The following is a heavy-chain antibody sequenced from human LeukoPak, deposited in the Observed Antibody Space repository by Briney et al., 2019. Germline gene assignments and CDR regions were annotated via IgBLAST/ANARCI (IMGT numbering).Heavy chain of an antibody. CDR3: AREISGSGSYYNSYYYMDV. D-gene: IGHD3-10*01. CDR2: IIPIFGTA. V-gene: IGHV1-69*05. CDR1: GGTFNSYA. J-gene: IGHJ6*03. Sequence: SVKVSCKASGGTFNSYAISWVRQAPGQGLEWMGRIIPIFGTANYAQKFQGRVTIITDESTSTAYMELSSLRPEDTAVYYCAREISGSGSYYNSYYYMDVWGKGTTVTVSS.